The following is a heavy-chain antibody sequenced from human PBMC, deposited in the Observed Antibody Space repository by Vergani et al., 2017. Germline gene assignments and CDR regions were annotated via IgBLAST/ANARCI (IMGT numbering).Heavy chain of an antibody. J-gene: IGHJ6*04. Sequence: QVQLVQSGAEVKKPGASVKVSCKASGYTFTSYAMHWVRQAPGQRLEWMGWINAGNGNTKYSQKFQGRVTITRDTSASTAYMELSSLRSEDTAVYYCARGRGGAYIEEPADVWGKGTTVTVSS. CDR3: ARGRGGAYIEEPADV. CDR2: INAGNGNT. V-gene: IGHV1-3*01. CDR1: GYTFTSYA. D-gene: IGHD2-21*01.